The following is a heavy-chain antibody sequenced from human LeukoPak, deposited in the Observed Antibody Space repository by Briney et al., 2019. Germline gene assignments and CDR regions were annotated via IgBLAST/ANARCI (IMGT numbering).Heavy chain of an antibody. D-gene: IGHD3-10*01. CDR3: ARHARFRGYFDY. V-gene: IGHV4-34*01. J-gene: IGHJ4*02. CDR2: INHSGST. Sequence: PSETLSLTCAVYGGSFSGYYWSWIRQPPGKGLEWIGEINHSGSTNYNPSLKSRVTISVDTSKNQFSLKLSSVTAADTAVYYCARHARFRGYFDYWGQGTLVTVSS. CDR1: GGSFSGYY.